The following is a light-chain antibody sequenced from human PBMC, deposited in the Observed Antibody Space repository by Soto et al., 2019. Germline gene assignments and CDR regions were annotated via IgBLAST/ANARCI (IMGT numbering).Light chain of an antibody. Sequence: DIQLTQSPASLCASVGDRVTITCRASQGMRNDLRWYEQKAGKAPTRLIYAASSSQSGVPSRFSGSGSGTEFPLTTSSLQPEDFATYYCLQHNSYPWTFGQGTKVDIK. J-gene: IGKJ1*01. CDR2: AAS. CDR1: QGMRND. CDR3: LQHNSYPWT. V-gene: IGKV1-17*01.